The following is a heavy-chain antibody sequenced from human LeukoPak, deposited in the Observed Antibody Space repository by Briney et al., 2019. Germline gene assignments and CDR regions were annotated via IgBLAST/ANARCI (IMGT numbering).Heavy chain of an antibody. CDR2: IYTSGST. J-gene: IGHJ4*02. V-gene: IGHV4-61*02. CDR1: GVSISSGSYY. CDR3: ARSNWGSGPPFDY. D-gene: IGHD7-27*01. Sequence: SETLSLTCTVSGVSISSGSYYWSWIRQPAGKGLEWIGRIYTSGSTNYNPSLKSRVTISVYTSKNQFSLKLSSVTAADTAVYYCARSNWGSGPPFDYWGQGTLVTVSS.